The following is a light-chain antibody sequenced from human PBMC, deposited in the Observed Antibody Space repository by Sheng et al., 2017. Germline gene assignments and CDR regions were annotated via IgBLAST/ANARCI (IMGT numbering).Light chain of an antibody. CDR3: QAWDSSTAD. Sequence: SYELTQPPSVSVAPGQTARITCGGNNIGSKSVHWYQQKPGQSPVLVIYQDSKRPSGIPERFSGSNSGNTATLTISGTQAMDEADYYCQAWDSSTADFGTGTKVTVL. J-gene: IGLJ1*01. CDR2: QDS. V-gene: IGLV3-9*01. CDR1: NIGSKS.